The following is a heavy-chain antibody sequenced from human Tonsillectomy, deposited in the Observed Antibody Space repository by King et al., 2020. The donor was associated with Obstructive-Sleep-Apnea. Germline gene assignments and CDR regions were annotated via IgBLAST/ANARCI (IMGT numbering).Heavy chain of an antibody. J-gene: IGHJ4*02. Sequence: VQLVQSGGGLVQPGGSLILSCASSGFSFISYAMSCVRQALGKGLEWVSAIVGSVGGTSYADSVKGRFTISRYHSKNTLYLQMNSLRAEDTAVYYCAKHPGYCSSTSCLRYFDYWGQGTLVTVSS. CDR2: IVGSVGGT. CDR1: GFSFISYA. D-gene: IGHD2-2*01. V-gene: IGHV3-23*04. CDR3: AKHPGYCSSTSCLRYFDY.